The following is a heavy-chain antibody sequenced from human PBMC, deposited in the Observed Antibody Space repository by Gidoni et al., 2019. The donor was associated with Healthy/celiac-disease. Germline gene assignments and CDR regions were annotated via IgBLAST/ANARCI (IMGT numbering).Heavy chain of an antibody. CDR3: AKIPNSGSYYRGAFDI. CDR2: ISGSGGST. CDR1: GFTLSSCA. V-gene: IGHV3-23*01. D-gene: IGHD1-26*01. J-gene: IGHJ3*02. Sequence: EVQLLESGGGLVQPGGSLRLSCAASGFTLSSCAMSWVRQAPGKGLEWVSAISGSGGSTYYADSVKGRFTISRDNSKNTLYLQMNSLRAEDTAVYYCAKIPNSGSYYRGAFDIWGQGTMVTVSS.